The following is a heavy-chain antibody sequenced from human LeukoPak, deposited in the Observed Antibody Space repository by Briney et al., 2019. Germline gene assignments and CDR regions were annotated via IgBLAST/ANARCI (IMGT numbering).Heavy chain of an antibody. CDR3: ARGCSSTSCWLRMDV. J-gene: IGHJ6*02. Sequence: SETLSLTCTVWGGSISNYYWSWIRQPAGKGLEWIGRIYTSGSTSYNPSLKSRVTMSIDMSKNQFSLKLNSLTAADTAVYYCARGCSSTSCWLRMDVWGQGTTVTVSS. CDR1: GGSISNYY. CDR2: IYTSGST. D-gene: IGHD2-2*01. V-gene: IGHV4-4*07.